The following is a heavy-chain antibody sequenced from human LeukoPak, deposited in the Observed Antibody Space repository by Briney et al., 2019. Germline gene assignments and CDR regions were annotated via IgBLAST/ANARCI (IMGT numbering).Heavy chain of an antibody. Sequence: GGCLSPSCAASGFTVSSYGMHWVRLAPGKGREWVAVIWYDGSNKYYADSVKGRFTISRDNSKNTLYLQMNSLRAEDTAVYYCARCSGSSCYSGDYWGQGTLVTVSS. D-gene: IGHD2-15*01. J-gene: IGHJ4*02. CDR3: ARCSGSSCYSGDY. CDR1: GFTVSSYG. CDR2: IWYDGSNK. V-gene: IGHV3-33*01.